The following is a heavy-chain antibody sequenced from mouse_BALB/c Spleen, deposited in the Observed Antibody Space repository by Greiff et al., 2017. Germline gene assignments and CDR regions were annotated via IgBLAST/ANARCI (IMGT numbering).Heavy chain of an antibody. CDR1: GFDFSRYW. J-gene: IGHJ4*01. V-gene: IGHV4-1*02. CDR3: ARGGLTGLMDY. CDR2: INPDSSTI. Sequence: EVKLLESGGGLVQPGGSLKLSCAASGFDFSRYWLSWVRQAPGKGLEWIGEINPDSSTINYTPSLKDKFIISRDNAKNTLYLQRSKVRSEDTALYYCARGGLTGLMDYWGQGTSVTVSS. D-gene: IGHD4-1*01.